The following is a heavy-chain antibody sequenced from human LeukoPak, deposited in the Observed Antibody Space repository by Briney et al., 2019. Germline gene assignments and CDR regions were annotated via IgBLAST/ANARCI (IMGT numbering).Heavy chain of an antibody. Sequence: GGSLRLSCTASGFTFGDYAMSWVRQAPGKGLEWVAVISYDGSNKYYADSVKGRFTISRDNSKNTLYLQMNSLRAEDTAVYYCAKVSYYDSSGYYYHDHWGQGTLVTVSS. D-gene: IGHD3-22*01. CDR1: GFTFGDYA. J-gene: IGHJ4*02. CDR3: AKVSYYDSSGYYYHDH. V-gene: IGHV3-30*04. CDR2: ISYDGSNK.